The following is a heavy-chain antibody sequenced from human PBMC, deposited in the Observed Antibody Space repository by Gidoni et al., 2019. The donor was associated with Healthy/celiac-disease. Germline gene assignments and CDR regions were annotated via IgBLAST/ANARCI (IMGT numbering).Heavy chain of an antibody. CDR2: IYSSGST. J-gene: IGHJ6*02. CDR1: GGSISSSSYY. Sequence: QLQLQESGPGLVKPSETLSLTCTVTGGSISSSSYYWCWIRQPPGKGLEWIGSIYSSGSTYYNPSLKSRVTISVDTAKNQFSLKLSSVTAADTAVYYYGMDVWGQGTTVTVSS. V-gene: IGHV4-39*07. CDR3: GMDV.